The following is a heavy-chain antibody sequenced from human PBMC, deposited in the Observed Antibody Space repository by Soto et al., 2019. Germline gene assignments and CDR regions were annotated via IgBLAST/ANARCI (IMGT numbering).Heavy chain of an antibody. D-gene: IGHD3-9*01. CDR3: ARGLYYDILTGPFDY. J-gene: IGHJ4*02. V-gene: IGHV4-59*01. CDR1: GGSISSYY. Sequence: SETLSLTCTVSGGSISSYYWSWIRQPPGKGLEWIGYIYYSGSTNYNPSLKSRVTISVDTSKNQFSLKLSSVTAADTAVYYCARGLYYDILTGPFDYWGQGTLVTVSS. CDR2: IYYSGST.